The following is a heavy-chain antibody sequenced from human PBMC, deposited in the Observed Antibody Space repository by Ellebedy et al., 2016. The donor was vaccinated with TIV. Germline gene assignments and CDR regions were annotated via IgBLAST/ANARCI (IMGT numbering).Heavy chain of an antibody. Sequence: GGSLRLSCQVSGYSFSTFWIGWVRQLPGKGLEWMGTVYPGDSDTRYGPSFHGQVTISDDKSINTAYLQWSSLKASDTAMYYCARMVYGSGWDGYFDPWGQGTLVTVSS. CDR3: ARMVYGSGWDGYFDP. D-gene: IGHD6-19*01. CDR1: GYSFSTFW. J-gene: IGHJ5*02. V-gene: IGHV5-51*01. CDR2: VYPGDSDT.